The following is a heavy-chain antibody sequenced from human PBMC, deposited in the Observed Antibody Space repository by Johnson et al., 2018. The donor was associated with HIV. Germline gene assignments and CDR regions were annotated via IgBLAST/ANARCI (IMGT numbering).Heavy chain of an antibody. J-gene: IGHJ3*02. CDR1: GFTFDDYG. Sequence: VQLVESGGGVVRPGGSLRLSCAASGFTFDDYGMSWVRQAPGKGLEWVSGISGSGGSTYYADSVKGRVTISRDSSKNTLYLQINSLRAEDTAVYYCAKGGSYAPFDAFDIWGQGTMVTVSS. V-gene: IGHV3-23*04. D-gene: IGHD1-26*01. CDR2: ISGSGGST. CDR3: AKGGSYAPFDAFDI.